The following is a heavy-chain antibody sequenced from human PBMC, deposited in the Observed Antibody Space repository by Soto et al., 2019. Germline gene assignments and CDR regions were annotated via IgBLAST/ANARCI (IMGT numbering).Heavy chain of an antibody. CDR2: INAGNGNT. CDR3: ARGERYYYDTSGYFGFDY. J-gene: IGHJ4*02. V-gene: IGHV1-3*01. Sequence: SFKVSCKASGYTFTSYAMHGVRQAPGQRLEWMGWINAGNGNTKYSQKFQGRVTITRDTSASTAYMELSSLRSEDTAVYYCARGERYYYDTSGYFGFDYWGQGTLVTV. D-gene: IGHD3-22*01. CDR1: GYTFTSYA.